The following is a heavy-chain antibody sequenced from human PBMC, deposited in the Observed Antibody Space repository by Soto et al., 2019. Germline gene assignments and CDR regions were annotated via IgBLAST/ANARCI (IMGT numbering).Heavy chain of an antibody. CDR2: IYYSGST. Sequence: QLQLQASGPGLVKPSETLSLTCTVSGGSISSSSYYWGWIRQPPGTGLEWSGSIYYSGSTYYNPSLTSRVTISVDTSTNQFSLNLSSVTAADTAVYYCATLAEEYDYIWGDYWGQGTLVTVSA. CDR3: ATLAEEYDYIWGDY. CDR1: GGSISSSSYY. V-gene: IGHV4-39*01. J-gene: IGHJ4*02. D-gene: IGHD3-16*01.